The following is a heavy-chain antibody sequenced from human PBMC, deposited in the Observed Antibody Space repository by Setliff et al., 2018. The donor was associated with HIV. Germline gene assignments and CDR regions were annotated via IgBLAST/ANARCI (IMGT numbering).Heavy chain of an antibody. CDR1: GFSFSTYD. Sequence: PGGSLRLSCAASGFSFSTYDMSWVRQAPGKGLEWVSVILRGISDTYYADSVKGRFTISRDNARTSLYLEMSSLRVEDTAVYLCANLWEVGAWGQGTLVTVSS. D-gene: IGHD1-26*01. CDR3: ANLWEVGA. V-gene: IGHV3-21*04. CDR2: ILRGISDT. J-gene: IGHJ5*02.